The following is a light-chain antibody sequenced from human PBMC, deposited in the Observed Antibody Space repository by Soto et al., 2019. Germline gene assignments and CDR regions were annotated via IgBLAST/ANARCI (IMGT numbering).Light chain of an antibody. CDR3: QQYSSHST. CDR2: QAS. J-gene: IGKJ1*01. Sequence: DIQITHSPSTLSASVVDRVTITFRASQSISSWLAWYQQKPGKAPKLLIYQASSLENGVPSRFSGSGSGTEFSLTISSLQPDDFATYYCQQYSSHSTFGQGTKVDI. CDR1: QSISSW. V-gene: IGKV1-5*03.